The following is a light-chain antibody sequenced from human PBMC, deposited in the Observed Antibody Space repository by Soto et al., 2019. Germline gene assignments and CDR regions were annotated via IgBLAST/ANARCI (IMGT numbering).Light chain of an antibody. CDR2: GVS. CDR3: QQFNDWPRT. V-gene: IGKV3-20*01. J-gene: IGKJ1*01. Sequence: EIVLTQSPGTLSLSPGETATLSCRASQSLTSSYLAWYQQRPGQAPSLLIYGVSSRATGIPDRFSGSGSGTDFTLTITRLEPEDFAFYYCQQFNDWPRTFGQGTKVDIK. CDR1: QSLTSSY.